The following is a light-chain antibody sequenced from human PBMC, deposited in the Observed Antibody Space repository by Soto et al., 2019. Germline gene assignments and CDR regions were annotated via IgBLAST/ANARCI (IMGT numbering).Light chain of an antibody. V-gene: IGKV3-11*01. J-gene: IGKJ1*01. CDR2: DAS. CDR3: QPRSNWPRT. CDR1: QSVSSY. Sequence: EIVLTQSPATLSLSPGERATRSCRASQSVSSYLAWYQQKPGQALRLLIYDASNRATGIPARFSGSGSGTDFTITISSLEPEDFAVYYCQPRSNWPRTFGQGTQVDIK.